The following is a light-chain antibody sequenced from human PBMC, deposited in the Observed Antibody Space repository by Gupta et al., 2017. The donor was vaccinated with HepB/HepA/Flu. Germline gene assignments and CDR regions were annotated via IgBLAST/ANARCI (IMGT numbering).Light chain of an antibody. CDR2: GAS. J-gene: IGKJ2*01. Sequence: EVVMTQSPATLSVSPGERATLSCRASQNINSNLAWYQQKPGQAPRLLIYGASTRDTDIPGRFSGSGYGKEFTLTISSRQSEDFAGYYCQQYNNWPPYTFGQGTKLDIK. CDR3: QQYNNWPPYT. CDR1: QNINSN. V-gene: IGKV3-15*01.